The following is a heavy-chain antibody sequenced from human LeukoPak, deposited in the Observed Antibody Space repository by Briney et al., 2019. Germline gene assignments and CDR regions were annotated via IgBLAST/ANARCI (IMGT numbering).Heavy chain of an antibody. D-gene: IGHD5-12*01. Sequence: PGGSLRLSCTASGFTFSNYWMDWVRQAPGKGLEWVAGIKQDGSEKHYVDSVKGRFTISRDNAKNSLFLQMNTLRAEDTAVYYCAKQTGYSNTEDYWGQGTLVTVSS. J-gene: IGHJ4*02. CDR3: AKQTGYSNTEDY. V-gene: IGHV3-7*01. CDR1: GFTFSNYW. CDR2: IKQDGSEK.